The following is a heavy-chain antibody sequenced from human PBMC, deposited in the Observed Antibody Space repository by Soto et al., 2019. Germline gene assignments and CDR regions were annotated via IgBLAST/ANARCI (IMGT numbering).Heavy chain of an antibody. Sequence: ASVKVSCKASGYTFTSYYMHWVRQAPGQGLEWMGIINPSGGSTSYAQKFQGRVTMTRDTSTSTVYMELNSLRSEDTAVYYCASVCLRDGYNRGCIDYWGQGTLVTVSS. D-gene: IGHD5-12*01. CDR1: GYTFTSYY. CDR2: INPSGGST. CDR3: ASVCLRDGYNRGCIDY. V-gene: IGHV1-46*01. J-gene: IGHJ4*02.